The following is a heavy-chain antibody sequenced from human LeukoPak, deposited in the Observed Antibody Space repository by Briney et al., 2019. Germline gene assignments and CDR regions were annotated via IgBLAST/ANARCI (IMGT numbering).Heavy chain of an antibody. CDR2: IIGSGGTT. Sequence: GGSLRLSCAASGFTFGSCSMSWVRQAPGKGLAWVSAIIGSGGTTYYADSVKGRFTISRDNSKNTLYLQMSSLRAEDTAVYYCARDLVPSAYWGQGTLVTVSS. V-gene: IGHV3-23*01. J-gene: IGHJ4*02. CDR1: GFTFGSCS. D-gene: IGHD3-10*01. CDR3: ARDLVPSAY.